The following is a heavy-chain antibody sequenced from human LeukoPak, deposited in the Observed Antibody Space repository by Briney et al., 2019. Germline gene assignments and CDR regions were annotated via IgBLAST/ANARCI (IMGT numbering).Heavy chain of an antibody. CDR2: ISAGGDTT. Sequence: PGGSLRLSCAASGFTFSSYAMSWVRQAPGKGLEWVFAISAGGDTTYYADSVKGRFTISRDNSKNTLYPQMNSLRAEDTAVYYCASKGGYCSGGGCCSRILTFNIWGQGTMVTVSS. J-gene: IGHJ3*02. CDR3: ASKGGYCSGGGCCSRILTFNI. CDR1: GFTFSSYA. V-gene: IGHV3-23*01. D-gene: IGHD2-15*01.